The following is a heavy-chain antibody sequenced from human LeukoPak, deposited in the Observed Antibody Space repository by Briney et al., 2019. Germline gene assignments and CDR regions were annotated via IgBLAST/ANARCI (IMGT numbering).Heavy chain of an antibody. D-gene: IGHD6-13*01. CDR3: AKDQPYSSSWLFDY. CDR1: GFTFSSYS. Sequence: GGSLRLSCAASGFTFSSYSMNWVRQAPGKGLEWVSAISGSGGSTYYVDSVKGRFTISRDNSKNTLYLQMNSLRAEDTAVYYCAKDQPYSSSWLFDYWGQGTLVTVSS. V-gene: IGHV3-23*01. CDR2: ISGSGGST. J-gene: IGHJ4*02.